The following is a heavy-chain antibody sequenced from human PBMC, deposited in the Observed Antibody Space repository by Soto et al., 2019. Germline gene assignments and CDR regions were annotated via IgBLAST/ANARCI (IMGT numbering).Heavy chain of an antibody. CDR1: GCTFSSYA. J-gene: IGHJ5*02. V-gene: IGHV1-69*13. CDR3: ARLDRAAGSDP. Sequence: SVKVSCKASGCTFSSYAMSWVRQAPGQGLEWMGGIIPIFGTANYAQKFQGRVTITADESTSTAYMELSSLRSEDTAVYYCARLDRAAGSDPWGQGTLVTVSS. CDR2: IIPIFGTA. D-gene: IGHD2-15*01.